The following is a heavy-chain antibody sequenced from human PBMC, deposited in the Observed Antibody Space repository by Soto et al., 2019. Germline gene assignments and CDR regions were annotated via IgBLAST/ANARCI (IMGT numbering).Heavy chain of an antibody. CDR3: ARRDIVVVPATIGPYYYYYMDV. D-gene: IGHD2-2*01. CDR1: VFTFSSYW. J-gene: IGHJ6*03. V-gene: IGHV3-7*01. CDR2: IKQDGSEK. Sequence: EVQLVESGGGLVQPGGSLRLSCAGSVFTFSSYWVSWVRQAPGKGLEWVANIKQDGSEKYYVDSVKGRFTISRDNAKNSLYLQMNSLRAEDTAVYYCARRDIVVVPATIGPYYYYYMDVWGKGTTVTVSS.